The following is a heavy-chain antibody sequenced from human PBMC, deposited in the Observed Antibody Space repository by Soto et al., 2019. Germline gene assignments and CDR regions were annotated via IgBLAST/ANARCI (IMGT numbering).Heavy chain of an antibody. Sequence: QVQLVQSGAEVKKPGSSVKVSCKVSGDTFSSYGISWVRQATGHGLEWMGGIIPMYGTANYSQKFQGRVTITADEPTTAAYMELRSLRSEDTAVYLCVRDHGYCTSRSCDRDYYYYGMDVWGQGTTVTVS. CDR2: IIPMYGTA. J-gene: IGHJ6*02. V-gene: IGHV1-69*01. D-gene: IGHD2-2*03. CDR3: VRDHGYCTSRSCDRDYYYYGMDV. CDR1: GDTFSSYG.